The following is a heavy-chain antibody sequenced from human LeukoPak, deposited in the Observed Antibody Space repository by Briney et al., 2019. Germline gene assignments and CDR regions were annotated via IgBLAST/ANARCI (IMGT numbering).Heavy chain of an antibody. Sequence: GGSLRLSCAASGFTFSHYWMSWVRQAPGKGLEWVAYIKKTGSETYYVDSVKGRFTITRDNTRNSLFLQMYNLRVEDTAVYFRAREDGYCSGGDCYSYFDSWGQGTLVTVSS. J-gene: IGHJ4*02. D-gene: IGHD2-15*01. CDR2: IKKTGSET. CDR3: AREDGYCSGGDCYSYFDS. V-gene: IGHV3-7*01. CDR1: GFTFSHYW.